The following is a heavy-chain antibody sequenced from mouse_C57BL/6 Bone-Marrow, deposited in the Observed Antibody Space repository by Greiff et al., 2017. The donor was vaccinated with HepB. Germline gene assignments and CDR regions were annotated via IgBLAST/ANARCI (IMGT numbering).Heavy chain of an antibody. CDR2: IDPENGDT. V-gene: IGHV14-4*01. Sequence: EVQLQQSGAELVRPGASVKLSCTASGFNIKDDYMHWVKQRPEQGLEWIGWIDPENGDTEYASKFQGKATITADTSSNTAYLQLSSLTSEDTAVYYCTTGGVYYDYPFAYWGQGTLVTVSA. CDR3: TTGGVYYDYPFAY. D-gene: IGHD2-4*01. J-gene: IGHJ3*01. CDR1: GFNIKDDY.